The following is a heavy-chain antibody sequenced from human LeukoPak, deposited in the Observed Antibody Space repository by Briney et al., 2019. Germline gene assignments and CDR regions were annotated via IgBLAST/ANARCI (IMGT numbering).Heavy chain of an antibody. Sequence: GGSLRLSCAASGFTFSSYGMHWDRQAPGKGLEWVAVISYDGSNKYYADSVKGRFTISRDNSKNTLYLQMNSLRAEDTAVYFCAKDRYEIWFGPDYWGQGTLVTVSS. V-gene: IGHV3-30*18. J-gene: IGHJ4*02. D-gene: IGHD3-10*01. CDR3: AKDRYEIWFGPDY. CDR2: ISYDGSNK. CDR1: GFTFSSYG.